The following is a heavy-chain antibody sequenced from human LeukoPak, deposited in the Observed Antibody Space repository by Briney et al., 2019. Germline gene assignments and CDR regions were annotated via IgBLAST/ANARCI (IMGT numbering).Heavy chain of an antibody. V-gene: IGHV3-64*01. CDR1: GFTFSSYA. CDR3: ARAPAHNWNYSPNYYFDY. J-gene: IGHJ4*02. D-gene: IGHD1-7*01. Sequence: GGSLRLSCAASGFTFSSYAVHWVRQAPGKGLEYVSAISSNGGSTYYANSVKGRFTISRDNSKNTLYLQMGSLRAEDMAVYYCARAPAHNWNYSPNYYFDYWGQGTLATVSS. CDR2: ISSNGGST.